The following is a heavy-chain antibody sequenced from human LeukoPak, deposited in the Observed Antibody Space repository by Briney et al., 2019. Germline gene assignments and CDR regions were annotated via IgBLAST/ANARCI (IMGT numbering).Heavy chain of an antibody. J-gene: IGHJ4*02. CDR1: GFTFSSYG. V-gene: IGHV3-23*01. Sequence: GGSLRLSCAASGFTFSSYGMSWVCQAPGKGLEWVSAISGSGGSTYYADSVKGRFTISRDNSKNTLHLQVNSLRAEDTAVYYCAKDSYDILTGYWTLFDYWGQGTLVTVSS. D-gene: IGHD3-9*01. CDR3: AKDSYDILTGYWTLFDY. CDR2: ISGSGGST.